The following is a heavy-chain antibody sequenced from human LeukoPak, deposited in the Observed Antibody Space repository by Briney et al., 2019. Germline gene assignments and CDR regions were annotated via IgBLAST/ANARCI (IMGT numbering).Heavy chain of an antibody. CDR1: GYTFTNYY. CDR2: INPSGGSI. Sequence: ASVKVSCKASGYTFTNYYIHWVREAPGQGLEWMGIINPSGGSISYTQKFQGRVTMATDTSTTPTYMELRSLRSDDTAVYYCARGLYFYDSRGLDYWGQGTLVTVSS. J-gene: IGHJ4*02. V-gene: IGHV1-46*01. CDR3: ARGLYFYDSRGLDY. D-gene: IGHD3-22*01.